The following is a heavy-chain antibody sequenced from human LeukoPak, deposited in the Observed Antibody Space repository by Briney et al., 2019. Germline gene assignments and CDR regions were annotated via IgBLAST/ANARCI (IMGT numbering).Heavy chain of an antibody. CDR3: ARERQQLVQDYYYYGMDV. CDR2: INPNSGGT. CDR1: GYTFTGYY. J-gene: IGHJ6*02. Sequence: ASVKVSFKASGYTFTGYYMHWVRQAPGQGLEWMGWINPNSGGTNYAQKFQGRVTMTRDTSISTAYMELSRLRSDDTAVYYCARERQQLVQDYYYYGMDVWGQGTTVTVSS. V-gene: IGHV1-2*02. D-gene: IGHD6-13*01.